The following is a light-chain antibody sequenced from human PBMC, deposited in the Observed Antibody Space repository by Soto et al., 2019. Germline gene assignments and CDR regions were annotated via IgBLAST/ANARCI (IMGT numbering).Light chain of an antibody. CDR3: LLSYSGARPYV. J-gene: IGLJ1*01. CDR2: DTS. V-gene: IGLV7-46*01. Sequence: QTVVTQEPSLTVSPGGTVTLTCGSSTGPVTSGHYPYWFQQKPGQAPRTLIYDTSKKHFWTPARFSGSLLGGKAALTLSGAQPEDEADYYCLLSYSGARPYVFGTGTKVTVL. CDR1: TGPVTSGHY.